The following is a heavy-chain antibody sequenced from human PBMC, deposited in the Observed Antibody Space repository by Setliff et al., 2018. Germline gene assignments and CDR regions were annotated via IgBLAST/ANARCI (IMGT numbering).Heavy chain of an antibody. J-gene: IGHJ6*03. CDR1: GDSISRAKYY. D-gene: IGHD3-3*01. Sequence: SETLSLTCTVSGDSISRAKYYWSWIRQSAGKGLECLGRIYTDGSTKYNPSLNGRVTLLIDTAKNQISLRLSSVTAADTAEYFCARVTGFSYMDVWGKGTTVTVSS. V-gene: IGHV4-61*02. CDR2: IYTDGST. CDR3: ARVTGFSYMDV.